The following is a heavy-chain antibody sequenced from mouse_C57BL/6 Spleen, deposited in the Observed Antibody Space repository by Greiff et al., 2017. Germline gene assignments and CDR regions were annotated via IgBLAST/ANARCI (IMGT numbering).Heavy chain of an antibody. CDR3: ASPRYYYGSSYYFDY. CDR2: ISYDGSN. D-gene: IGHD1-1*01. J-gene: IGHJ2*01. Sequence: ESGPGLVKPSQSLSLTCSVTGYSITSGYYWNWIRQFPGNKLEWMGYISYDGSNNYNPSLKNRISITRDTSKNQFFLKLNSVTTEDTATYYCASPRYYYGSSYYFDYWGQGTTLTVSS. V-gene: IGHV3-6*01. CDR1: GYSITSGYY.